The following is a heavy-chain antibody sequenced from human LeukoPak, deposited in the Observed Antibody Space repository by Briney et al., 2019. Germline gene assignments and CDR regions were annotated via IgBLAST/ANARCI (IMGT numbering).Heavy chain of an antibody. J-gene: IGHJ4*02. Sequence: PGGSLRLSCAASGFTFSSYSMNWVRQAPGKGLEWVSSISSNSIYVFYADSMKGRFTISRDNAKNSLSLQMNSLRAEDTAVYYCAKAPPYKKYFDYWGQGTLVTVSS. CDR1: GFTFSSYS. CDR2: ISSNSIYV. D-gene: IGHD1-1*01. CDR3: AKAPPYKKYFDY. V-gene: IGHV3-21*01.